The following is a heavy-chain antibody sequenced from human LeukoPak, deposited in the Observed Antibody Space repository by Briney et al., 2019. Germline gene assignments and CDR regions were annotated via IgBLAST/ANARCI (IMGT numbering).Heavy chain of an antibody. Sequence: SETLSLTCTVSGGSVSSYSWSWIRQPPGKGLEWIGYIYYSGSTNYNPSLKSRVTISLDTSKNQFSLKLTSVTAADTAVYYCAREGTATSFDYWGQGTLVTVSS. V-gene: IGHV4-59*08. J-gene: IGHJ4*02. CDR2: IYYSGST. CDR1: GGSVSSYS. CDR3: AREGTATSFDY.